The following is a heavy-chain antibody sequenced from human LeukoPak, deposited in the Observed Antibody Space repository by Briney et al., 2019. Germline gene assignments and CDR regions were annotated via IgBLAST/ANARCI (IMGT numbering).Heavy chain of an antibody. D-gene: IGHD3-16*01. CDR3: AKARTSYTGYCFDY. CDR2: ISDTGGGT. J-gene: IGHJ4*02. Sequence: GGSLRLSCAASGFTFSSYAMSWVRQAPGKGLEWVSTISDTGGGTYYADSVKGRFTISRDNSKNTLFLQMNSLRAEDTAVYYCAKARTSYTGYCFDYWGQGTLVTVSS. V-gene: IGHV3-23*01. CDR1: GFTFSSYA.